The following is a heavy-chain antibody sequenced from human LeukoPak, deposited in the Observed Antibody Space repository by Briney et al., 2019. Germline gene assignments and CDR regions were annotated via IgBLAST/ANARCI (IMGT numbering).Heavy chain of an antibody. CDR3: ARDPVEWELLLDY. J-gene: IGHJ4*02. D-gene: IGHD1-26*01. CDR2: IKQDGGEK. CDR1: GFTFSSYW. V-gene: IGHV3-7*01. Sequence: GGSLRLSCTASGFTFSSYWMSWVRQAPGKGLEWVANIKQDGGEKYYADSAKGRFTISRDNARNSVYLQMNSLRVEDTAVYYCARDPVEWELLLDYWGQGTLVTVSS.